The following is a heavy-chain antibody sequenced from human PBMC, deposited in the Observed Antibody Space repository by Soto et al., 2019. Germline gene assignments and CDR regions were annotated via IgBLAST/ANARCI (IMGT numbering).Heavy chain of an antibody. V-gene: IGHV1-69*13. CDR1: GYTFTSYD. Sequence: GASVKVSCKASGYTFTSYDINWVRQAPGQGLEWMGGIIPIFGTANYAQKFQGRVTITADESTSTAYMELSSLRSEDTAVYYCARVADQTPLKYYYDSSGYYPYLGLRIWGQGTMVTVSS. CDR2: IIPIFGTA. J-gene: IGHJ3*02. CDR3: ARVADQTPLKYYYDSSGYYPYLGLRI. D-gene: IGHD3-22*01.